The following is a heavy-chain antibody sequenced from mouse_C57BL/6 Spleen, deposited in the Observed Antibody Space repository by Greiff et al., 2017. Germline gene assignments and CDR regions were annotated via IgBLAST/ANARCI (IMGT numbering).Heavy chain of an antibody. CDR3: ASYSNYVYFDV. V-gene: IGHV1-85*01. CDR2: IYPRDGST. J-gene: IGHJ1*03. CDR1: GYTFTSYD. D-gene: IGHD2-5*01. Sequence: QVQLQQSGPELVKPGASVKLSCKASGYTFTSYDINWVKQRPGQGLEWIGWIYPRDGSTKYNEKFKGKATLTVDTSSSTAYMELHSLTSEDSAVYFFASYSNYVYFDVWGKGTTGTVSS.